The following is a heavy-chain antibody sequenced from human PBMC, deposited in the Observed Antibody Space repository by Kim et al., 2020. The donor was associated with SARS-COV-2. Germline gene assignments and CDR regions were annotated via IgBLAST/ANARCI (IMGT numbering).Heavy chain of an antibody. CDR1: GFTFSDYY. CDR2: ISSSSSYT. CDR3: AREAHTYYYDSSGYEALGY. J-gene: IGHJ4*02. D-gene: IGHD3-22*01. Sequence: GGSLRLSCAASGFTFSDYYMSWIRQAPGKGLEWVSYISSSSSYTNYADSVKGRFTISRDNAKNSLYLQMNSLRAEDTAVYYCAREAHTYYYDSSGYEALGYWGQGTLVTVSS. V-gene: IGHV3-11*05.